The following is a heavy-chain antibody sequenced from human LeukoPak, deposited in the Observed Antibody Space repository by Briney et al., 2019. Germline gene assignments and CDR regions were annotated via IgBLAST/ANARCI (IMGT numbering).Heavy chain of an antibody. Sequence: ASVKVSCTASGYTFTSYDINWVRQATGQGLEWMGWMNPNSGNTGYAQKFQGSVTMTRNTSISTAYMELSSLRSEDTAVYYCARKSRRITMIDYWGQGTLVTVSS. V-gene: IGHV1-8*01. J-gene: IGHJ4*02. D-gene: IGHD3-22*01. CDR1: GYTFTSYD. CDR2: MNPNSGNT. CDR3: ARKSRRITMIDY.